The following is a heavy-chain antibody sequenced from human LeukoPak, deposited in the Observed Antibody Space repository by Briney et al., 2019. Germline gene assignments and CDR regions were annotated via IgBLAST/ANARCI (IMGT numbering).Heavy chain of an antibody. D-gene: IGHD4-23*01. CDR2: INPSGGST. CDR1: GYTFTNYY. CDR3: ARDNSIGGRGWWFDP. V-gene: IGHV1-46*01. J-gene: IGHJ5*02. Sequence: GPVKVSCKASGYTFTNYYMHWVRQAPGQGLEGMGLINPSGGSTSYAEKFQGRVIMTRDMSTTTDYMELSSLRSEDTAVYYCARDNSIGGRGWWFDPWGQGTLVTVSS.